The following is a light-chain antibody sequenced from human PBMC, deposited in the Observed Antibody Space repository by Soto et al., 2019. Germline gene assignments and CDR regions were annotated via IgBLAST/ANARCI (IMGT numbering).Light chain of an antibody. V-gene: IGKV1-39*01. J-gene: IGKJ1*01. CDR2: AAS. CDR1: QSISSY. CDR3: QQSYSRRT. Sequence: DTQMTQSPSSLSASVGDGVTITCRASQSISSYVSWYQQKPGKAPKLLIYAASRLESGVPSRFSGSRSGTDFTLTISSLQPEDFATYYCQQSYSRRTFGQGTKVDIK.